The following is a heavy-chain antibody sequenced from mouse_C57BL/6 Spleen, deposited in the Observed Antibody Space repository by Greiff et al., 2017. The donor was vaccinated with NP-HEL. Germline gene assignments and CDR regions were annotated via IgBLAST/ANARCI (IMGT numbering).Heavy chain of an antibody. D-gene: IGHD1-1*01. CDR2: ISDGGSYT. Sequence: EVKLMESGGGLVKPGGSLKLSCAASGFTFSSYAMSWVRQTPEKRLEWVATISDGGSYTYYPDNVKGRFTISRDNAKNNLYLQMSHLKSEDTAMYYCARFKSWGSSPAWFACWGQGTLVTVSA. CDR3: ARFKSWGSSPAWFAC. J-gene: IGHJ3*01. V-gene: IGHV5-4*03. CDR1: GFTFSSYA.